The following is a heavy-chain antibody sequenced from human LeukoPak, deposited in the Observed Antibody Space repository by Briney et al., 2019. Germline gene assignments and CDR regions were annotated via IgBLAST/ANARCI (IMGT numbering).Heavy chain of an antibody. CDR1: GYTFTTYN. CDR2: FDPEDGET. CDR3: ATDYHYDSSGSYYTVDY. J-gene: IGHJ4*02. D-gene: IGHD3-22*01. V-gene: IGHV1-24*01. Sequence: GASVKVSCKASGYTFTTYNINWVRQAPGKGLEWMGGFDPEDGETFYARKFQGRVTMTEDTSTDTAYMELSSLRSEDTAVYYCATDYHYDSSGSYYTVDYWGQGTLVTVSS.